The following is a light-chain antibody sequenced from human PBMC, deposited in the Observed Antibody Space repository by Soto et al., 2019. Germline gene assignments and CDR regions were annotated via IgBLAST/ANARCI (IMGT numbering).Light chain of an antibody. V-gene: IGLV2-11*01. Sequence: QSVLTQPRSVSGSPGQSVTISCTGSNSDVGGYNYVSWYQHHPDKVPKLIIFGVDKRPPGVPDRFSGSKSGDTASLTISGLQAEDEADYFCCSYAGTYTVFFGGGTKVTVL. CDR3: CSYAGTYTVF. J-gene: IGLJ2*01. CDR1: NSDVGGYNY. CDR2: GVD.